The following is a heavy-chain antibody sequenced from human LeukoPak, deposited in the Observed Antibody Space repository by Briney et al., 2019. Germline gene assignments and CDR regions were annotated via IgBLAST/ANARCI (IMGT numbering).Heavy chain of an antibody. D-gene: IGHD2-15*01. V-gene: IGHV3-48*03. J-gene: IGHJ6*03. CDR1: GFTFSSYE. Sequence: PGGFLRLSCAASGFTFSSYEMNWVRQAPGKGLEWVSYISSSGSTIYYADSVKGRFTISRDNAKNSLYLQMNSLRAEDTAVYYCAKNGDRGAYCSGGSCYPYYYYYMDVWGKGTTVTISS. CDR2: ISSSGSTI. CDR3: AKNGDRGAYCSGGSCYPYYYYYMDV.